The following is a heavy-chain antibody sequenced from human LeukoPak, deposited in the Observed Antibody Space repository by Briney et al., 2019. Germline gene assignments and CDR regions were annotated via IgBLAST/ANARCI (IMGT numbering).Heavy chain of an antibody. J-gene: IGHJ3*02. CDR1: GFTFSSYS. Sequence: GGSLRLSCAASGFTFSSYSMNWVRQAPGKGLEWVASISSSSSYIYYADSVKGRFTISRDNAKNSLYLQMNSLRAEDTAVYYCARDLQRGYSGYDDYGGNDDAFDIWGQGTMVTVSS. V-gene: IGHV3-21*01. CDR3: ARDLQRGYSGYDDYGGNDDAFDI. D-gene: IGHD5-12*01. CDR2: ISSSSSYI.